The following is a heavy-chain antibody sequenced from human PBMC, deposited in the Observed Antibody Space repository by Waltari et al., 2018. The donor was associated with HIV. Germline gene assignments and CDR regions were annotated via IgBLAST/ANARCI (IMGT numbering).Heavy chain of an antibody. CDR2: IKQDGSEK. J-gene: IGHJ6*02. D-gene: IGHD3-3*01. Sequence: EVQLVESGGGLVQPGGSLRLSCAASGFTFSSYLMSWVRQAPGKGLEWVANIKQDGSEKYYVDSVKGRFTISRDNAKNSLYLQMNSLRAEDTAVYYCARPGDGGVWSGRDVWGQGTTVTVSS. CDR1: GFTFSSYL. CDR3: ARPGDGGVWSGRDV. V-gene: IGHV3-7*01.